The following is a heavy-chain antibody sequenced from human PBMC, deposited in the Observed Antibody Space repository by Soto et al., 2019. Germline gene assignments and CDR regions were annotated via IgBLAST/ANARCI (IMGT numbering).Heavy chain of an antibody. CDR1: GVSISSSNW. V-gene: IGHV4-4*02. J-gene: IGHJ4*02. CDR2: IYHSGNT. Sequence: QVQLQESGPGLVKPSGTLSLTCAVSGVSISSSNWWSWVRQPPGKGLEWIGDIYHSGNTNYNPSLKSLVTMAVDKSRNQFSLKLSSVTAADTAVYYCARRWGEGRVDYWGQGTLVTVSS. CDR3: ARRWGEGRVDY. D-gene: IGHD3-10*01.